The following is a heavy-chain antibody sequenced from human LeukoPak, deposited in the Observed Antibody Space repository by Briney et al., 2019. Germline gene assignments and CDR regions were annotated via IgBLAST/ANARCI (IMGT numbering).Heavy chain of an antibody. J-gene: IGHJ4*02. CDR1: GGSFGGYY. CDR3: ARFGPPKYSSGWYMNYFDY. V-gene: IGHV4-34*01. D-gene: IGHD6-19*01. Sequence: SETLSLTCAVYGGSFGGYYWSWIRQPPGKGLEWIGEINHSGSTNYNPSLKSRVTISVDTSKNQFSLKLSSVTAADTAVYYCARFGPPKYSSGWYMNYFDYWGQGTLVTVSS. CDR2: INHSGST.